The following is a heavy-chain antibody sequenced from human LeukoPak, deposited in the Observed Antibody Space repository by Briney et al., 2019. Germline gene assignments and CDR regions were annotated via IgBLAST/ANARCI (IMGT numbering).Heavy chain of an antibody. J-gene: IGHJ4*02. D-gene: IGHD5-18*01. CDR3: ARERTDTSMDY. CDR1: GGSISSGSYY. V-gene: IGHV4-61*02. CDR2: IYTSGST. Sequence: SQTLSLTCTVSGGSISSGSYYWTWIRQPAGKGLEWIGRIYTSGSTNHNPSLKNRVTISLDTSKNLFSLKLISVTAADTAVYFCARERTDTSMDYWGQGTLVTVSS.